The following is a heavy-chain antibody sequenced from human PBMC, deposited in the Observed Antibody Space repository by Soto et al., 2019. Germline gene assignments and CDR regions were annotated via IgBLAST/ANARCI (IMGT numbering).Heavy chain of an antibody. CDR3: ARGGSPYVWFNEF. D-gene: IGHD3-16*01. CDR2: IIPVFGTT. J-gene: IGHJ4*02. V-gene: IGHV1-69*13. Sequence: ASVKVSCKDSGGLFSSFAISWVRQAPGQGLERLGGIIPVFGTTNYAENFQDRVTSTADEFTNTAYMALSILTSGDTAIYYCARGGSPYVWFNEFWGQGTLVTVSS. CDR1: GGLFSSFA.